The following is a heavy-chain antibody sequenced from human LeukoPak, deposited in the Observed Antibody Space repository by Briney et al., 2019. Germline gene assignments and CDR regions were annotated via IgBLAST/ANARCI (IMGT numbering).Heavy chain of an antibody. J-gene: IGHJ4*02. Sequence: PSVKVSCKASGYTFTDYFMHWVRQAPGQGLEWMGWVNPKSGGTKYAQNFQGRVTMTSDASISSAYMELSNLRSDDTAVYYCARDGRGAGKTFDYWGQGTLVTVSS. D-gene: IGHD3-10*01. V-gene: IGHV1-2*02. CDR3: ARDGRGAGKTFDY. CDR1: GYTFTDYF. CDR2: VNPKSGGT.